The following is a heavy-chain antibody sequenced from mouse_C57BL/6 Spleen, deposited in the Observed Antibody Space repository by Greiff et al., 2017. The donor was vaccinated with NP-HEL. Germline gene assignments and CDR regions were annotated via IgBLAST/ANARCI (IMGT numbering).Heavy chain of an antibody. CDR1: GYTFTSYW. Sequence: VQLQQPGAELVKPGASVKLSCKASGYTFTSYWMHWVKQRPGQGLEWIGMIHPNSGSTNYNEKFKSKATLTVDKSSSTAYMQLSSLTSEDSAVYYCAYDYDRYAMDYWGQGTSVTVSS. V-gene: IGHV1-64*01. D-gene: IGHD2-4*01. CDR2: IHPNSGST. J-gene: IGHJ4*01. CDR3: AYDYDRYAMDY.